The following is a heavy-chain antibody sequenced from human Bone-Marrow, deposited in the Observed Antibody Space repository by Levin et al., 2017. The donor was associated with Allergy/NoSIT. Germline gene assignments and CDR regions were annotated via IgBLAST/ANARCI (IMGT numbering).Heavy chain of an antibody. D-gene: IGHD3-10*01. Sequence: SETLSLTCAVSGGSITSNKWWSWVRQPPGKGLEWIGDIYHSGTTNYNPSLKSRVTISIDKSKNLLSLKLTSVTAADTAVYYCASALLSLYYYIDVWGKGTTVAVSS. CDR3: ASALLSLYYYIDV. J-gene: IGHJ6*03. V-gene: IGHV4-4*02. CDR2: IYHSGTT. CDR1: GGSITSNKW.